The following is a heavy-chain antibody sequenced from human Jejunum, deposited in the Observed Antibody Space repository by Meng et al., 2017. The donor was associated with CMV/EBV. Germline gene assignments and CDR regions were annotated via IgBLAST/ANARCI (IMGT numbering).Heavy chain of an antibody. V-gene: IGHV3-74*01. CDR3: AREPYCSSTSCSRAFGP. Sequence: TFRNYWLPWVRPTPKGLEWVSRISGDGSSTAYADSVEGRFTISRDNAENTLFLQMDSLGAEDTAVYYCAREPYCSSTSCSRAFGPWGRGTRVTVSS. CDR2: ISGDGSST. CDR1: TFRNYW. D-gene: IGHD2-2*01. J-gene: IGHJ5*02.